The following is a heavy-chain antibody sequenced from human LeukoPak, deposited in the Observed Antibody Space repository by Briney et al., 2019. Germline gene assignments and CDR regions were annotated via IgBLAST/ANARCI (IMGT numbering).Heavy chain of an antibody. CDR3: AREAYGSGHRYSDF. Sequence: GGFLRLSCAASGFTFSGYWMHWVRQAPGKGLVWVSRINDGASYTTYADSVEGRFTISRDNAKNTLYLQMNSLRTEDTAMYFCAREAYGSGHRYSDFWGQGTLVTVCS. D-gene: IGHD6-19*01. J-gene: IGHJ4*02. CDR1: GFTFSGYW. CDR2: INDGASYT. V-gene: IGHV3-74*03.